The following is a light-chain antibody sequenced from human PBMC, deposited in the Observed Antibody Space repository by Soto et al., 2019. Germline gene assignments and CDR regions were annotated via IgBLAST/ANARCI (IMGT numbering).Light chain of an antibody. CDR2: DAS. CDR3: QHYYSYSGT. CDR1: QNIETG. Sequence: DIQMSQSPSTLSASVGHRLTITCRASQNIETGLAWYQQKPGKAPNLLIYDASTLESGVSSRFSGSGSGTEFTLTISSLQPDDIGTYYCQHYYSYSGTFGQGTKVDIK. V-gene: IGKV1-5*01. J-gene: IGKJ1*01.